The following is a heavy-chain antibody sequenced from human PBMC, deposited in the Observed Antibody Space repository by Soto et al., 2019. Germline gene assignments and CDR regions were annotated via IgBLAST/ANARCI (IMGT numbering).Heavy chain of an antibody. CDR2: IIPILGIA. CDR1: GGTCRSYT. CDR3: ARSYCSGGSCYDYYYYYYYMDV. V-gene: IGHV1-69*02. J-gene: IGHJ6*03. Sequence: KVSCNASGGTCRSYTISWVRQAPGQGLEWMGRIIPILGIANYAQKFQGRVTITADKSTSTAYMELSSLRSEDTAVYYCARSYCSGGSCYDYYYYYYYMDVWGKGTTVTVSS. D-gene: IGHD2-15*01.